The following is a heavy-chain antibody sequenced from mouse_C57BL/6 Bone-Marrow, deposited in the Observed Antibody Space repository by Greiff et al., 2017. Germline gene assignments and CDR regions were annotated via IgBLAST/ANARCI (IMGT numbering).Heavy chain of an antibody. CDR1: GYTFTSYG. J-gene: IGHJ3*01. D-gene: IGHD5-1*01. CDR2: IYPRSGNT. V-gene: IGHV1-81*01. CDR3: ANGVPPSY. Sequence: QVQLKESGAELARPGASVKLSCKASGYTFTSYGISWVKQRTGQGLEWIGEIYPRSGNTYYNEKFKGKATLTADKSSSTAYMELRSLTSEDSAVYFCANGVPPSYWGQGTLVTVSA.